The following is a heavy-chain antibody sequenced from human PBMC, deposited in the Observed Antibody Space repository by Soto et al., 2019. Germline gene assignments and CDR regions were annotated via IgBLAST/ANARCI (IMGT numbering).Heavy chain of an antibody. CDR3: ATSNWNCVDY. CDR2: IWNDSSNK. CDR1: GFSFSSYG. V-gene: IGHV3-33*03. J-gene: IGHJ4*02. Sequence: QVQLVESGGGVVQPGGSLRLSCAASGFSFSSYGMYWVRQAPGKGMEWVAVIWNDSSNKLYPDSVMARFTISRDNSKSTLFLQMNSLRAEDTAVYYCATSNWNCVDYWGQGALVTVSS. D-gene: IGHD1-7*01.